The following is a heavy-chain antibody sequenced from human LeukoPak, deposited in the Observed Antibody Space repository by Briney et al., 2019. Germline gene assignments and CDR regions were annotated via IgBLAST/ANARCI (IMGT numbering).Heavy chain of an antibody. Sequence: GGSLRLSCTASGFTFSSYEVNWVRHPPGKGLEWVSYISRSGSTIYYADSVKGRFTISRDNAKNSLYLRMNSLRAEDTAFYYCARDSAAVAVAFDYWGQGTLVTVSS. J-gene: IGHJ4*02. CDR1: GFTFSSYE. CDR3: ARDSAAVAVAFDY. D-gene: IGHD6-19*01. CDR2: ISRSGSTI. V-gene: IGHV3-48*03.